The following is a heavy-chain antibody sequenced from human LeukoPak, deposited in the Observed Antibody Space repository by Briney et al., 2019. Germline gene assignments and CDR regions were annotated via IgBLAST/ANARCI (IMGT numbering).Heavy chain of an antibody. CDR1: GGSISSNY. V-gene: IGHV4-59*01. CDR2: IYYSGIT. J-gene: IGHJ5*02. Sequence: SETLSLTCTVSGGSISSNYWTWIRQPPGKGLEWIGYIYYSGITNYNPSLKSRVTISVDTSKDQFSLKLSSVTAADTAVYYCARDMVGVSWGYHWFDLWGQGTLVTVSS. D-gene: IGHD1-26*01. CDR3: ARDMVGVSWGYHWFDL.